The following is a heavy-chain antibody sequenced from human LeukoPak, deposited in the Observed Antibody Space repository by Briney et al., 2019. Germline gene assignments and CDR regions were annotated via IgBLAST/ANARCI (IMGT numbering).Heavy chain of an antibody. J-gene: IGHJ4*02. D-gene: IGHD2-15*01. CDR3: ARMGGGTFGDC. V-gene: IGHV3-23*01. CDR1: GFTFSTYA. Sequence: GGSLRLSCAASGFTFSTYAMSWVRRVPGKGLEWVSSISVDGYSTYYADSVKGRFTISRDNSKNTLYLQMNSLRAEDTALYYCARMGGGTFGDCWGQGTLVTASS. CDR2: ISVDGYST.